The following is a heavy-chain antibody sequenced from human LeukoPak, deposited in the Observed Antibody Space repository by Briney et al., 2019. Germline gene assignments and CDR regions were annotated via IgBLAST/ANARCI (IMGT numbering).Heavy chain of an antibody. J-gene: IGHJ4*02. CDR1: GVSFNDYY. Sequence: SETLSLTCAVSGVSFNDYYWSWVRQTLGRRLEWIGEINHSGYTNDSPSLKSRVTLSIDTPRKQFSLNLRSVTVADTGIYYCTRMTTGHDYWGQGTLVTVSS. CDR3: TRMTTGHDY. CDR2: INHSGYT. D-gene: IGHD4-17*01. V-gene: IGHV4-34*01.